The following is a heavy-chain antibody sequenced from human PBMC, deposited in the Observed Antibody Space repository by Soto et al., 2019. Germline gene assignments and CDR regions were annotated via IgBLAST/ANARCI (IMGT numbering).Heavy chain of an antibody. Sequence: SVKVSFRASGLTFTSSAVQWVRQARGQRLEWIGWIVVGSGNTNYAQKFQERVTITRDMSTSTAYMELSSLRSEDTAVYYCVGGYYDYYYYGTDVWGQGTTVTVSS. D-gene: IGHD3-22*01. CDR3: VGGYYDYYYYGTDV. CDR2: IVVGSGNT. V-gene: IGHV1-58*01. J-gene: IGHJ6*02. CDR1: GLTFTSSA.